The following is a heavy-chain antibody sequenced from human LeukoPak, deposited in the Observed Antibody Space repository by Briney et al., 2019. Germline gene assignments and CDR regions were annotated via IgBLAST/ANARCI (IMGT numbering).Heavy chain of an antibody. D-gene: IGHD3-10*01. Sequence: SETLSLTCAVYGGSFSGYYWSWIRQPPGKGLEWIGEINHSGSTNYNPSLKSRVTISVDTSKNQFSLKLSSVTAADTAVYYCASEALWFGESSAVPFGYWGQGTLVTVSS. CDR3: ASEALWFGESSAVPFGY. CDR2: INHSGST. CDR1: GGSFSGYY. V-gene: IGHV4-34*01. J-gene: IGHJ4*02.